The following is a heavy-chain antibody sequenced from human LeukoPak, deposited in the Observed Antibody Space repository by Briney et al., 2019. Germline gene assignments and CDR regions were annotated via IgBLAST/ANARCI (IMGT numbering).Heavy chain of an antibody. CDR1: GGSFKNNKYY. CDR2: LYFSGRT. J-gene: IGHJ5*02. Sequence: SETLSLTGTVAGGSFKNNKYYWAWFRQPPGKGLEWIGSLYFSGRTYYNPSLKSPVTISGDTAKSQFSLKMTSVTAADTAFYYCARGRDDDNTGSYFNWLDPWGQGTLVAVSS. D-gene: IGHD3-10*01. V-gene: IGHV4-39*01. CDR3: ARGRDDDNTGSYFNWLDP.